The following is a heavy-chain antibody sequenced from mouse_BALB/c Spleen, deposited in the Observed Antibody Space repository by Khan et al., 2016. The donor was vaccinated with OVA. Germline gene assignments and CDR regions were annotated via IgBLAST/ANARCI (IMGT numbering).Heavy chain of an antibody. J-gene: IGHJ4*01. CDR3: ARAYYRYDGYYAMDY. CDR2: IWGGGGT. V-gene: IGHV2-6-4*01. CDR1: GFSLSRYN. Sequence: QVQLKQSGPGLVAPSQGLSITCTVSGFSLSRYNIHWVRQPPGKGLEWLGMIWGGGGTDYNSTLKSRLSIRKDNSKSQVLLKMNSLQTDDTAMYYCARAYYRYDGYYAMDYWGQGTSVTVSS. D-gene: IGHD2-14*01.